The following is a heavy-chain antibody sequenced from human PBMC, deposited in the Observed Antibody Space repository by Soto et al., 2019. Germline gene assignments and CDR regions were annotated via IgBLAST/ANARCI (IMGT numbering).Heavy chain of an antibody. CDR1: GGSISSHN. CDR2: IRDSGDT. V-gene: IGHV4-59*08. CDR3: VRQGFGALHGLVDV. D-gene: IGHD3-10*01. Sequence: QVQLQESGPGLVKPSETLSLICSDSGGSISSHNWGWIRLPPGKGLEWIGYIRDSGDTSYNPSLNGRVTMSRDTSKKEFSLQLTSVTAADTAVYHCVRQGFGALHGLVDVWGQGTTVTVSS. J-gene: IGHJ6*02.